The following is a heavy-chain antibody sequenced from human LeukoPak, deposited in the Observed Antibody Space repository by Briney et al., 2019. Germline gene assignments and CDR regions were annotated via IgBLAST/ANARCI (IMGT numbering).Heavy chain of an antibody. J-gene: IGHJ4*02. CDR3: ASQKWLQTNTIDY. CDR1: GGSISSGSYY. V-gene: IGHV4-61*02. Sequence: SETLSLTCTVSGGSISSGSYYWSWIRQPAGKGLEWIGRIYTSGSTNYNPSLKSRVTISVDTSKNQFSLKLSSVTAADTAVYYCASQKWLQTNTIDYWGQGTLVTVSS. CDR2: IYTSGST. D-gene: IGHD5-24*01.